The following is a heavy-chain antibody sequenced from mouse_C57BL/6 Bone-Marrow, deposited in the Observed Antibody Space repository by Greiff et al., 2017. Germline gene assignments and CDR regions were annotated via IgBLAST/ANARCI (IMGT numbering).Heavy chain of an antibody. J-gene: IGHJ4*01. Sequence: QVQLQQPGAELVKPGASVKMSCKASGYTFTSYWITWVKQRPGQGLEWIGDIYPGSGSTNYNEKLKSKATLTVDTSSSTAYMQLSSLTSEDYAVYYCARTGSSLYYAMDYWGQGTSVTVSS. CDR3: ARTGSSLYYAMDY. V-gene: IGHV1-55*01. CDR2: IYPGSGST. CDR1: GYTFTSYW. D-gene: IGHD1-1*01.